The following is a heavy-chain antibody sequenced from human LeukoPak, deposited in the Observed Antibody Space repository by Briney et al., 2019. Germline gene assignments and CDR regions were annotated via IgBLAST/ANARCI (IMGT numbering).Heavy chain of an antibody. Sequence: GGSLRLSCAASGCTFSSYGMHWVRQAPGKGLEWVAFIRYDGSNKYYADSVKGRFTISRDNAKNTLYLQMNSLRAEDTAVYYCARATMTTTLNYFDYWGQGTLVTVSS. CDR2: IRYDGSNK. V-gene: IGHV3-30*02. CDR3: ARATMTTTLNYFDY. CDR1: GCTFSSYG. J-gene: IGHJ4*02. D-gene: IGHD4-17*01.